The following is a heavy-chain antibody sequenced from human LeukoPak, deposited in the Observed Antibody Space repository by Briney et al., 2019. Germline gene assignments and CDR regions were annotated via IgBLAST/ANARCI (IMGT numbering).Heavy chain of an antibody. CDR3: ARGTDLAYCGGDCRYFDY. D-gene: IGHD2-21*02. J-gene: IGHJ4*02. V-gene: IGHV4-34*01. Sequence: SETLSLTCAVYGGSFSGYYWSWIRQPPGKGLEWIGEINHSGSTNYSPSLKSRVTISVDTSKNQFSLKLSSVTAADTAVYYCARGTDLAYCGGDCRYFDYWGQGTLVTVSS. CDR1: GGSFSGYY. CDR2: INHSGST.